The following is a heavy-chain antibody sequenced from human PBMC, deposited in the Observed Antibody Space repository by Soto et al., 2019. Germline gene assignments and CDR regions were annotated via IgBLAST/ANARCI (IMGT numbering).Heavy chain of an antibody. V-gene: IGHV3-73*01. Sequence: PGGSLRLSCAASGFTVSSYYMIWVRQASGKGLEWVGRIRSKANSYATAYAASVKGRFTISRDDSKNTAYLQMNSLKTEDTAVYYCTRRHSVGYYYYGMDVWGQGTTVTVSS. CDR2: IRSKANSYAT. CDR1: GFTVSSYY. D-gene: IGHD3-16*01. J-gene: IGHJ6*02. CDR3: TRRHSVGYYYYGMDV.